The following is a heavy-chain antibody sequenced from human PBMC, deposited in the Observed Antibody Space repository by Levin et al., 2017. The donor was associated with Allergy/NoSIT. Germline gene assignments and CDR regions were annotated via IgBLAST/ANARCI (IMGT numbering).Heavy chain of an antibody. Sequence: SQTLSLTCAVSGGSLSGSYWTWIRQTPGKGLEWIGEINHSGNTNYNPSLTSRVTISVDTSKNHFSLRLNSVTAADTAVSFFARIAKRDYTNFYNGMDVWGQGTTVTVS. CDR1: GGSLSGSY. CDR2: INHSGNT. J-gene: IGHJ6*02. V-gene: IGHV4-34*01. CDR3: ARIAKRDYTNFYNGMDV. D-gene: IGHD3-3*01.